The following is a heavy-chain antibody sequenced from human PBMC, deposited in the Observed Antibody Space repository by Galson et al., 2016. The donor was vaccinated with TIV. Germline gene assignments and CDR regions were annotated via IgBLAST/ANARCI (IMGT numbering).Heavy chain of an antibody. J-gene: IGHJ3*02. CDR2: IWSDASNE. Sequence: SLRLSCAASGFRFSSHGMHWVRRAPGKGLEWVAFIWSDASNENYIDSVKGRFTISRDNSKNTLYLQMNSPRAEDTAVYYCARFRGSDDRGAFDIWGQGTMVTVSS. CDR3: ARFRGSDDRGAFDI. V-gene: IGHV3-33*01. CDR1: GFRFSSHG. D-gene: IGHD3-22*01.